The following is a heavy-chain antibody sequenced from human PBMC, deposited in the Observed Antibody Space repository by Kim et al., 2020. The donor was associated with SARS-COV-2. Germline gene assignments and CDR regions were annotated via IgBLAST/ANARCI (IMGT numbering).Heavy chain of an antibody. CDR2: IYHSGTT. Sequence: SETLSLTCAVYGGSFSGYYWSWIRQSPGKGLEWIGEIYHSGTTHYNPSLKSRVTISLDTSKNQFSLKLSSVTAADTAVYFCARALYHARSSSWLRFDPWG. D-gene: IGHD6-13*01. V-gene: IGHV4-34*01. J-gene: IGHJ5*02. CDR1: GGSFSGYY. CDR3: ARALYHARSSSWLRFDP.